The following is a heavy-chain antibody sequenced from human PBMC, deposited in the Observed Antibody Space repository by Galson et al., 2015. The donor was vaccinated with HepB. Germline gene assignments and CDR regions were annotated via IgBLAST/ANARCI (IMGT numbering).Heavy chain of an antibody. Sequence: SLRLSCAASGFTFSSYAINWVRQAPGKGLKWVSSISGSGGRTHYADSVKGRFTISRDNSKNTLYLQMNSLRAEDTAVYYCAKGWSAVFYDMDVWGQGTTVIVSS. D-gene: IGHD2-8*01. J-gene: IGHJ6*02. V-gene: IGHV3-23*01. CDR3: AKGWSAVFYDMDV. CDR2: ISGSGGRT. CDR1: GFTFSSYA.